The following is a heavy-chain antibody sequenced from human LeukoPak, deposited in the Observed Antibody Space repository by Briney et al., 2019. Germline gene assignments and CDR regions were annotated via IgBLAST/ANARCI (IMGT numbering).Heavy chain of an antibody. Sequence: PSETLSLTCTVSGGSINSGSYYWSWIRQPAGKGLEWIGRIYTRGNTNYNRSFKSRVTISVDTSKNQFSLKLSSVTAADTAVYYCAGSTYYDISWGQGTLVTVSS. CDR3: AGSTYYDIS. D-gene: IGHD3-9*01. CDR2: IYTRGNT. V-gene: IGHV4-61*02. J-gene: IGHJ5*02. CDR1: GGSINSGSYY.